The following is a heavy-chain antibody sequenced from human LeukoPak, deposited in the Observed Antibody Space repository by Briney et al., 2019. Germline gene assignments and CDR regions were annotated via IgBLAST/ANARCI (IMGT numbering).Heavy chain of an antibody. CDR1: GGSISTYY. CDR2: IYYSGST. D-gene: IGHD3-3*01. V-gene: IGHV4-59*01. CDR3: ARVRSGYDYYYYYMDV. Sequence: SETLSLTCTVSGGSISTYYWNWIRQPPGKGLEWIGCIYYSGSTNYNPSLKSRVTISVDTSKNQFSLKLSSVTAADTAVYYCARVRSGYDYYYYYMDVWGKGTTVTVSS. J-gene: IGHJ6*03.